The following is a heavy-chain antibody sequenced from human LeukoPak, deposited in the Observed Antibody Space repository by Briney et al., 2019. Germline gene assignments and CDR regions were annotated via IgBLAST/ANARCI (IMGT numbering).Heavy chain of an antibody. CDR1: GFTFSSYA. Sequence: GASLRLSCAASGFTFSSYAMSWVRQAPGKGLEWVSAISGSGGSTYYSDSVKGRFTISRDNSKNTLYLQMNSLRAEDTAVYYCAKDDSHLVGYTAFDYWGQGTLVTVSS. D-gene: IGHD5-24*01. V-gene: IGHV3-23*01. CDR2: ISGSGGST. CDR3: AKDDSHLVGYTAFDY. J-gene: IGHJ4*02.